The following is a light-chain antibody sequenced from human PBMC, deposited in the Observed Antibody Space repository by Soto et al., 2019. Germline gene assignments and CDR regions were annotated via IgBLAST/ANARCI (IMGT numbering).Light chain of an antibody. V-gene: IGKV1-39*01. CDR3: QQSYSTPPIT. Sequence: DIQMTQSPSSLSASVGDRVTITCRASQSISSYLNWYQQKPGKAPKLLIYAASSLQSGVPSTFSGSGSGTDFTLTISILQPEDFATYYCQQSYSTPPITFGQGTRLEIK. CDR1: QSISSY. J-gene: IGKJ5*01. CDR2: AAS.